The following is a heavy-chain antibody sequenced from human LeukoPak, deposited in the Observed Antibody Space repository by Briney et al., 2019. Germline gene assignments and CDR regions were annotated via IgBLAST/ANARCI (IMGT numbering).Heavy chain of an antibody. CDR2: ISYDGSNK. D-gene: IGHD6-13*01. V-gene: IGHV3-30*18. CDR3: AKVRGRIVAAAGTPPHYYYGMDV. CDR1: GFTFSSYG. Sequence: GGSLRLSCAASGFTFSSYGMHWVRQAPGKGLEWVAVISYDGSNKYYADSVKGRFTISRDNSKNTLYLQMNSLRVEDTAVYYCAKVRGRIVAAAGTPPHYYYGMDVWGQGTTVTVSS. J-gene: IGHJ6*02.